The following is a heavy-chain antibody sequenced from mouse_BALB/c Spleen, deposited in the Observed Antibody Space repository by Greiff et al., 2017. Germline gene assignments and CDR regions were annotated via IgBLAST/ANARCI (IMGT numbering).Heavy chain of an antibody. Sequence: EVHLVESGGGLVQPGGSRKLSCAASGFTFSSFGMHWVRQAPEKGLEWVAYISSGSSTIYYADTVKGRFTISRDNPKNTLFLQMTSLRSEDTAMYYCARYYYGSSPLYFDYWGQGTTLTVSS. V-gene: IGHV5-17*02. D-gene: IGHD1-1*01. CDR2: ISSGSSTI. CDR1: GFTFSSFG. CDR3: ARYYYGSSPLYFDY. J-gene: IGHJ2*01.